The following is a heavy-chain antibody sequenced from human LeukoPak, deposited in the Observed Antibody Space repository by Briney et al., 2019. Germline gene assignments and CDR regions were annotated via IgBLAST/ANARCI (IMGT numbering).Heavy chain of an antibody. J-gene: IGHJ4*02. D-gene: IGHD3-22*01. CDR1: GGSISSGDYY. V-gene: IGHV4-30-4*08. CDR3: ARDGGSDSSGYHY. CDR2: IYYSGST. Sequence: SETLSLTCTVSGGSISSGDYYWSWIRQPPGKGLEWLGYIYYSGSTYYNPSLKSRVTISVDTSKNQFSLKLSSVTAADTAVYYCARDGGSDSSGYHYWGQGTLVTVSS.